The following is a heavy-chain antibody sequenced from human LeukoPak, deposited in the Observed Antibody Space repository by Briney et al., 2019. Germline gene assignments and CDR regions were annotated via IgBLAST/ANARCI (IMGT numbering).Heavy chain of an antibody. CDR1: GFTFSSYS. V-gene: IGHV3-21*01. J-gene: IGHJ4*02. Sequence: GGSLRLSCAASGFTFSSYSMNWVRQAPGKGLEWVSSISSSSSYIYYADSVKGRFTISRDNAKNTLYLQMNSLRAEDTAVYYCVHERIPPGRWGSYWGQGTLVTVSS. CDR3: VHERIPPGRWGSY. D-gene: IGHD2-8*02. CDR2: ISSSSSYI.